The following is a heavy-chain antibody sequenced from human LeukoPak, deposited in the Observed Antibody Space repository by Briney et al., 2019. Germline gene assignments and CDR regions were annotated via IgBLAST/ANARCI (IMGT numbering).Heavy chain of an antibody. D-gene: IGHD1-7*01. CDR3: AKDRVWNSLDS. CDR1: GFTFSDYY. CDR2: ISSSGSTI. V-gene: IGHV3-11*04. J-gene: IGHJ4*02. Sequence: GGSLRLSCAASGFTFSDYYMSWIRQAPGKGLEWVSYISSSGSTIYYADSVKGRFTISRDNAKNTLYLQMNSLKNDDTAVYYCAKDRVWNSLDSWGQGTLVTVSS.